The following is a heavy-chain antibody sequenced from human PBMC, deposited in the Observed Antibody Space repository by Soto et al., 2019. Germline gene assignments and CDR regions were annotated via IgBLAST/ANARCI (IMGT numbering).Heavy chain of an antibody. V-gene: IGHV3-53*01. CDR1: GFTVSSNY. Sequence: LRLSCAASGFTVSSNYMSWVRQAPGKGLEWVSVIYSGGSTYYADPVKGRFTISRDNSKNTLYLQMNSLRAEDTAVYYCARNQEQLGAYGMDVWGQGTTVTVSS. J-gene: IGHJ6*02. CDR2: IYSGGST. D-gene: IGHD6-6*01. CDR3: ARNQEQLGAYGMDV.